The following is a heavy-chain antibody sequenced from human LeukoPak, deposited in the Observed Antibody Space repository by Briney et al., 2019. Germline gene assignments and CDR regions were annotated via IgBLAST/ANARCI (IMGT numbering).Heavy chain of an antibody. Sequence: PGGALRLSCAVSGFNFSTYWMSWVRQAPGKGLESVANMNQDGRETYYVDSLKGRFTISRDNAKNSLYLQMNSLRAEDTAVYYCARDPPGLEVAGYDYWGQGTLVTVSS. D-gene: IGHD6-19*01. CDR3: ARDPPGLEVAGYDY. V-gene: IGHV3-7*01. CDR1: GFNFSTYW. CDR2: MNQDGRET. J-gene: IGHJ4*02.